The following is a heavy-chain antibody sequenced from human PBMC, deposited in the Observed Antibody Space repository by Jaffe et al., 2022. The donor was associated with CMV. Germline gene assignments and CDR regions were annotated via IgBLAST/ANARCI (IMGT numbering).Heavy chain of an antibody. V-gene: IGHV3-49*04. Sequence: EVQLVESGGGLVQPGRSLRLSCTASGFTFGDYAMSWVRQAPGKGLEWVGFIRSKAYGGTTEYAASVKGRFTISRDDSKSIAYLQMNSLKTEDTAVYYCTREGPMVRGVISRYYYMDVWGKGTTVTVSS. D-gene: IGHD3-10*01. CDR1: GFTFGDYA. CDR2: IRSKAYGGTT. CDR3: TREGPMVRGVISRYYYMDV. J-gene: IGHJ6*03.